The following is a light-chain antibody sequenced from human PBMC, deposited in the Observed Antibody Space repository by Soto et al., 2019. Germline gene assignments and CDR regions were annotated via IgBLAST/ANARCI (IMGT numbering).Light chain of an antibody. CDR3: QQYDSYPLT. Sequence: DIQMTQSPSTLSASVGDRVTITCRASQSISSWLAWYQQKPGKAPKLLIYDASSLDSGVPSRFSGSGSGTEFTLTITSLQPDDFATYYCQQYDSYPLTFCGGTRVEIK. J-gene: IGKJ4*01. CDR2: DAS. V-gene: IGKV1-5*01. CDR1: QSISSW.